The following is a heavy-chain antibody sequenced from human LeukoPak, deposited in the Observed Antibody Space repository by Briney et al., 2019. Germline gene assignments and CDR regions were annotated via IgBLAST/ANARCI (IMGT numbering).Heavy chain of an antibody. J-gene: IGHJ4*02. D-gene: IGHD3-22*01. CDR1: SGSFSGYY. CDR2: INHSGST. Sequence: SETLSLTCAVYSGSFSGYYWSWIRQAPGKGLEWIGEINHSGSTNYNPSLRTRVAISVDTSKNQFSLKLSSVTAADTAVYYCARASGYYYGDFDYWGQGARVTVSS. CDR3: ARASGYYYGDFDY. V-gene: IGHV4-34*01.